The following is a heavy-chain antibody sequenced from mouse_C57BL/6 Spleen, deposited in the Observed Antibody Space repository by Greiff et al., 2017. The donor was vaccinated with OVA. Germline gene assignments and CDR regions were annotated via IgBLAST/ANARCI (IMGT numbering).Heavy chain of an antibody. D-gene: IGHD1-1*01. CDR3: ASEDYGSSSFAY. CDR2: IDPSDSES. Sequence: VQLQQPGAELVRPGSSVKLSCKASGYTFTSYWMHWVKQRPIQGLEWIGNIDPSDSESHYYQKFKDKATLTVDKSSSPAYMKLSSMTDEDSADYDGASEDYGSSSFAYWGQGTLVTVSA. CDR1: GYTFTSYW. J-gene: IGHJ3*01. V-gene: IGHV1-52*01.